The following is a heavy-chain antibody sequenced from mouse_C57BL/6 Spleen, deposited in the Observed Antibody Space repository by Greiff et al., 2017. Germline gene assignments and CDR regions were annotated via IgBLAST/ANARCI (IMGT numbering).Heavy chain of an antibody. CDR1: GYTFPSYW. V-gene: IGHV1-64*01. D-gene: IGHD3-2*02. Sequence: QVQLQQPGAELVKPGASVKLSCKASGYTFPSYWMHWVKQRPGQGLEWIGMIHPNSGSTNSNEKFKSKATLTVDKSSSTAYMQLSSLTSEDSAVYYCARSGGRYAMDYWGQGTSVTVSS. CDR2: IHPNSGST. J-gene: IGHJ4*01. CDR3: ARSGGRYAMDY.